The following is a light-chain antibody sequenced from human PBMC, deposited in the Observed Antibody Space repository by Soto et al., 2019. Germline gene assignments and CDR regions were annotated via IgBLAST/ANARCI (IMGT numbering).Light chain of an antibody. J-gene: IGLJ2*01. CDR1: SGSIASNY. Sequence: NFMLTQPHSVSESPGKTVTISCTGSSGSIASNYVQWYQQRPGSAPTTVIYEDYQRPSGVPDRFSGSIDSSSNSASLTISGLQTEDEADYYCQSYDNNNVVFGGGTKVTVL. V-gene: IGLV6-57*02. CDR2: EDY. CDR3: QSYDNNNVV.